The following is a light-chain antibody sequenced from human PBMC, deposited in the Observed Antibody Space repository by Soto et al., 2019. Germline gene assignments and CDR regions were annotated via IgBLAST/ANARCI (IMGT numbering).Light chain of an antibody. Sequence: QSALTKPASVSGSPGQSITISCTGTNSDVGGYTYVSWYQQHPGKAPKLMIYDASNRPSGVSNRFSGSKSGNTASLTISGLQADDEADYYCSSYTSSSTPYVFGTGTKLTVL. CDR2: DAS. CDR1: NSDVGGYTY. V-gene: IGLV2-14*03. J-gene: IGLJ1*01. CDR3: SSYTSSSTPYV.